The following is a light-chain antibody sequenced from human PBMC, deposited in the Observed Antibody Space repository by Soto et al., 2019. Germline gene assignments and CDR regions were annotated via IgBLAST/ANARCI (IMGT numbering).Light chain of an antibody. CDR3: HQYGSSPLT. CDR2: GAS. J-gene: IGKJ4*01. Sequence: EIVLTQSPGTLSLSPGERATLSCRASQSVSSNLAWYQQKPGQAPRLLIYGASSRANGIPDRFSGSGSGTDFTLTISRLEPEDFAVYYCHQYGSSPLTFGGGTKVDNK. V-gene: IGKV3-20*01. CDR1: QSVSSN.